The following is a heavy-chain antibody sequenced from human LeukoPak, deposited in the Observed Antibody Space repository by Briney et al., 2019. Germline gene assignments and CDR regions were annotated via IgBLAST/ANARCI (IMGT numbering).Heavy chain of an antibody. CDR2: TSYSGTP. V-gene: IGHV4-34*01. J-gene: IGHJ6*03. D-gene: IGHD2/OR15-2a*01. CDR3: VRGNVKHYHSVADEYYYYMDA. Sequence: SETLSLTCGVYGDSFSGFYWTWVRQAPGKGLEWIGETSYSGTPRYNPSLNSRITITLDTSKKQISLNLSPVTAADTAVYYCVRGNVKHYHSVADEYYYYMDAWGKGTAVIVTS. CDR1: GDSFSGFY.